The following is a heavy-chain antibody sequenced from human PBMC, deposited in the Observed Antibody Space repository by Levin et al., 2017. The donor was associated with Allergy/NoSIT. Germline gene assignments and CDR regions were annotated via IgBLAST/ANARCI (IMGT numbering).Heavy chain of an antibody. Sequence: SETLSLTCTVSGDSVSSHYWNWIRQPPGKGLEWIGYVSNSGNTNFNPSLKSRVTMSVDTSKNQFSLKLSSVTAADTAVYYCARYGVYGQGTFAIWGQGTMVTVSS. CDR3: ARYGVYGQGTFAI. CDR2: VSNSGNT. J-gene: IGHJ3*02. CDR1: GDSVSSHY. D-gene: IGHD4-17*01. V-gene: IGHV4-59*02.